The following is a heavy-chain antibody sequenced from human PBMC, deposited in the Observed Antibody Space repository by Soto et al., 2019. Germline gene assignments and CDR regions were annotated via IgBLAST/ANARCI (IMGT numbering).Heavy chain of an antibody. CDR1: GFTFSSYG. V-gene: IGHV3-30*18. CDR2: ISYDGSNK. D-gene: IGHD3-10*01. J-gene: IGHJ4*02. Sequence: QVQLVESGGGVVQPGRSLRLSCAASGFTFSSYGMHWVRQAPGKGLEWVAVISYDGSNKYYADSVKGRFTISRDNSKNTLYLQMNSLRAEDTAVYYCAKDRGFGEFVRKDYWCQGTLVTVSS. CDR3: AKDRGFGEFVRKDY.